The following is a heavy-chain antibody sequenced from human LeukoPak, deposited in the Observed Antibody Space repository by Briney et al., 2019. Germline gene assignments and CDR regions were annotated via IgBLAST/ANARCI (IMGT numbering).Heavy chain of an antibody. CDR2: ISRSGST. J-gene: IGHJ4*02. D-gene: IGHD5-18*01. CDR3: VRAVDSYYFDS. Sequence: SETLSLTCAVSSYSISSGYYWGWVRQPPGQGLEWIRSISRSGSTYYNPSFKSRATISIDTSKNQFSLKLNSVAAADTAMYYCVRAVDSYYFDSWGQGTQVAVSS. V-gene: IGHV4-38-2*01. CDR1: SYSISSGYY.